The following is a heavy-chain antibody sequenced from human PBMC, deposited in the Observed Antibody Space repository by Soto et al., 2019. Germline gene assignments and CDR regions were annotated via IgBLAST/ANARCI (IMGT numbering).Heavy chain of an antibody. Sequence: SVKDSCQASGYTFTSYGISWGRQAPVQGLEWMGWISAYNGNTNYAQKLQGRVTMTTDTSTSTAYMELRSLRSDDTAVYYCARVLVAAAVSSPDAFDIWGQGTMVTVSS. V-gene: IGHV1-18*04. CDR3: ARVLVAAAVSSPDAFDI. J-gene: IGHJ3*02. D-gene: IGHD6-13*01. CDR1: GYTFTSYG. CDR2: ISAYNGNT.